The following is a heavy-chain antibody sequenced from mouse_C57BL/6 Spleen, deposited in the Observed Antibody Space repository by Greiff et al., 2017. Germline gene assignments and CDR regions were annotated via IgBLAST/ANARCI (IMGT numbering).Heavy chain of an antibody. J-gene: IGHJ1*03. D-gene: IGHD1-1*01. V-gene: IGHV5-9*01. CDR3: ARQSSSYPRYWYFDV. CDR2: ISGGGGNT. Sequence: EVKLVESGGGLVKPGGSLKLSCAASGFTFSSYTMSWVRQTPEKRLEWVATISGGGGNTYYPDSVKGRFTISRDNAKNTLYLQMSSLRSEDTALYYCARQSSSYPRYWYFDVWGTGTTVTVSS. CDR1: GFTFSSYT.